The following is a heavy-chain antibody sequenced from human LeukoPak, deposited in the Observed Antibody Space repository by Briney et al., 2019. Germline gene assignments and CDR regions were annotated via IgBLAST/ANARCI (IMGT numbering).Heavy chain of an antibody. CDR1: GFVSDDSD. D-gene: IGHD6-19*01. Sequence: GGSLRLSCAASGFVSDDSDMHWVRQAPGKGQEWVSVISGDGRTFYADSVKGRFTISRDNSKNSLHLQMNSLSTEDTAFYYCTKAISGWYYFNYWGQGTLVTVSS. V-gene: IGHV3-43*02. CDR3: TKAISGWYYFNY. J-gene: IGHJ4*02. CDR2: ISGDGRT.